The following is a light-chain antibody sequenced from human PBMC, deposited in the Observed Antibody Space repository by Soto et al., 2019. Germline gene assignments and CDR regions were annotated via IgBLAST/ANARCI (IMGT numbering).Light chain of an antibody. J-gene: IGLJ3*02. CDR2: DVS. CDR3: CSYAGNSLWV. V-gene: IGLV2-11*01. CDR1: SSDVGGYNY. Sequence: QSALTQPRSVSGSPGQSVTISCTGTSSDVGGYNYVSWYQQHPGKAPKLIIYDVSKWPSGLPDRFSGSKSGNTASLTISGLQAEDESDYYCCSYAGNSLWVFGGGTKLTVL.